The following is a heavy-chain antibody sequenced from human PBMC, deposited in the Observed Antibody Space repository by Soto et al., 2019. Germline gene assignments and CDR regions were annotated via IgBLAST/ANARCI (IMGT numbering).Heavy chain of an antibody. J-gene: IGHJ6*02. CDR3: AILMTTVTNAYYYYGMDV. V-gene: IGHV3-33*01. CDR1: GFTFSSYG. Sequence: QVQLVESGGGVVQPGRSLRLSCAASGFTFSSYGMHWVRQAPGKGLEWVAVIWYDGSNKYYADSVKGRFTISRDNSKNTLYLQMNSLRAEDTAVYYCAILMTTVTNAYYYYGMDVWGQGTTVTVSS. D-gene: IGHD4-17*01. CDR2: IWYDGSNK.